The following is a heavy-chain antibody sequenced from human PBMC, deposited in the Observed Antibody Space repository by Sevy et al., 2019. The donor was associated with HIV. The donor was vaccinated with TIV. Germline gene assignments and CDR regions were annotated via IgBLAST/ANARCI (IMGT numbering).Heavy chain of an antibody. J-gene: IGHJ3*02. CDR3: ARDPGKRITMVRGVIGDAFDI. D-gene: IGHD3-10*01. CDR1: GGSISSYY. CDR2: IYSSGST. Sequence: SETLSLTCTVSGGSISSYYWSWIRQPAGKGLEWIGRIYSSGSTNCNPSLKSRVTMSVDTSKNQFSLKLSSVTAADTAVYYCARDPGKRITMVRGVIGDAFDIWGQGTMVTVSS. V-gene: IGHV4-4*07.